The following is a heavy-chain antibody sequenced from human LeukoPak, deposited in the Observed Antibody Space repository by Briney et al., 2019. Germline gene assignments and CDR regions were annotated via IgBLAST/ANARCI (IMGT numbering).Heavy chain of an antibody. Sequence: GGSLSLSCGASGFPLRRFWELGVRQAPGKGLVWVSRINSDGSSTSYADSVKGRFTISRDNAKNTLYLQMNRLRAEDTAVYCCATPFYGSGSSLDPWGQGTLVTVSS. CDR1: GFPLRRFW. CDR3: ATPFYGSGSSLDP. D-gene: IGHD3-10*01. CDR2: INSDGSST. V-gene: IGHV3-74*01. J-gene: IGHJ5*02.